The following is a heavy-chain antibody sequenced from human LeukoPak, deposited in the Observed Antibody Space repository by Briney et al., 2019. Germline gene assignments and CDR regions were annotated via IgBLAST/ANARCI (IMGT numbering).Heavy chain of an antibody. CDR2: ISNDGGGT. D-gene: IGHD3-22*01. J-gene: IGHJ5*02. V-gene: IGHV3-23*01. CDR1: GFTFSSYW. Sequence: GGSLRLSCAASGFTFSSYWMSWVRQAPGKGLEWVSAISNDGGGTQYADFVEGRFTISRDNSKNTLFLQMSSLRAEDTALYYCAKGSSGYFADLWGQGTLVTVSS. CDR3: AKGSSGYFADL.